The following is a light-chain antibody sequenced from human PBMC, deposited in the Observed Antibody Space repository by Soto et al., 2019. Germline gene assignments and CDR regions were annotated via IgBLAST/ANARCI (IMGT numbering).Light chain of an antibody. V-gene: IGKV1-27*01. CDR1: QFISNY. CDR2: AAS. CDR3: QQYDSAPFT. Sequence: DIQMTHSPSSLSASVGDRVTITCRASQFISNYLAWYQQKPGKAPKLLIYAASTLQSGVPSRFSGSGSGTDFTLTISSLQPEDVATYYCQQYDSAPFTFGPGTKVDIK. J-gene: IGKJ3*01.